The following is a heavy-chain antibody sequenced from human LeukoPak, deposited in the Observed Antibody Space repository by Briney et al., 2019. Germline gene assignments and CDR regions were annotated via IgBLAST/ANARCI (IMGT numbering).Heavy chain of an antibody. V-gene: IGHV4-34*01. J-gene: IGHJ5*02. CDR1: GGSFSGYY. D-gene: IGHD6-19*01. CDR3: ARPSYSGGWYGRGNWFDP. CDR2: INHSGST. Sequence: SSETLSLTCAVYGGSFSGYYWSWIRQPPGKGLEWIGEINHSGSTNYNPSLKSRVTISVDTSKNQFSLKLSSVTAADTAVYYCARPSYSGGWYGRGNWFDPWGQGTLVTVSS.